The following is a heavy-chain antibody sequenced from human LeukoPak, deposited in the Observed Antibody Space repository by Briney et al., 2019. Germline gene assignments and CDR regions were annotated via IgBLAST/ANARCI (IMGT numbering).Heavy chain of an antibody. CDR3: GYYGSGSYYDY. Sequence: PGGSLRLSCAASGFTFSNYAMSWVRQAPGKGLEWVSAISSTGRSAYYADSVKGRLTISRDNSKNTLFLQMNSLRAEDTAVYYCGYYGSGSYYDYWGQGTLVTVSS. CDR1: GFTFSNYA. V-gene: IGHV3-23*01. J-gene: IGHJ4*02. CDR2: ISSTGRSA. D-gene: IGHD3-10*01.